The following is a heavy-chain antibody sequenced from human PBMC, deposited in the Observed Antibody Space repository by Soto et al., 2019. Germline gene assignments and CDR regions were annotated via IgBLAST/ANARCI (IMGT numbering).Heavy chain of an antibody. Sequence: QVQLVQSGAEVKKPGSSVKVSCKASGGTFSSYAISWVRQAPGQGLEWMGGIIPIFGTANYAQKFQGRVKITADKSTSTAYMEMRSLRSEDTAVYYCARSPGTTTHINYYYRYGMDVWGQGTTVTVSS. D-gene: IGHD1-1*01. CDR1: GGTFSSYA. CDR3: ARSPGTTTHINYYYRYGMDV. V-gene: IGHV1-69*06. CDR2: IIPIFGTA. J-gene: IGHJ6*02.